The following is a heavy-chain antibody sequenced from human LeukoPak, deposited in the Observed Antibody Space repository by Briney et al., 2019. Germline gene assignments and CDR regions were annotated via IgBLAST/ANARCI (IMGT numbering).Heavy chain of an antibody. CDR1: GFTFSNYC. CDR3: ARAPSEIGGYYPEYFRH. CDR2: IKSDGRT. D-gene: IGHD3-22*01. J-gene: IGHJ1*01. Sequence: GGSLRLSCAAAGFTFSNYCTHWVRQTPGKGLEWVLRIKSDGRTNYADTVKARITTPSENAKKTVSLKLQSLRAEDTGVYYCARAPSEIGGYYPEYFRHWGQGTLVTVSS. V-gene: IGHV3-74*01.